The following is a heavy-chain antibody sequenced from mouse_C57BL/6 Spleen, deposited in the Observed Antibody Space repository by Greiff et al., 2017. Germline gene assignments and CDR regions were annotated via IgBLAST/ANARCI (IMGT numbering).Heavy chain of an antibody. D-gene: IGHD4-1*01. CDR2: ISSGGDYI. J-gene: IGHJ2*01. Sequence: EVKLMESGEGLVKPGGSLKLSCAASGFTFSSYAMSWVRQTPEKRLEWVAYISSGGDYIYYADTVKGRFTISRDNARNTLYLQMSSLKSEDTAMYYCTREGELTGYYFDYWGQGTTLTVSS. CDR3: TREGELTGYYFDY. CDR1: GFTFSSYA. V-gene: IGHV5-9-1*02.